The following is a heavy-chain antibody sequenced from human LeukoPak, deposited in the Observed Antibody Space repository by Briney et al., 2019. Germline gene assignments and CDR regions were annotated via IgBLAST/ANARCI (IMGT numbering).Heavy chain of an antibody. J-gene: IGHJ4*02. CDR1: GYTFTGYD. Sequence: ASVKVSCKASGYTFTGYDMHWVRQAPGQGLEWMGWINPNSGGTNYAQKFQGRVTMTRDTSISTAYMELSRLRSDDTAVYYCVTLLSNAAFDYWGQGTLVTVSS. D-gene: IGHD6-25*01. CDR2: INPNSGGT. CDR3: VTLLSNAAFDY. V-gene: IGHV1-2*02.